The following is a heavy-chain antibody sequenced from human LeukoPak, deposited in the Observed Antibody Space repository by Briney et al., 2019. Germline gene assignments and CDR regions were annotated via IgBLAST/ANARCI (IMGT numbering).Heavy chain of an antibody. CDR2: IYTRGST. Sequence: SQTLSLTCTVSGGSISSSSSYWSWIRQPAGKGLEWIGRIYTRGSTNYNPSLKSRVTISVDTSKNQFSLKLSSVTAADMAVYYCASPNGVSIDYWGQGILVTVSS. J-gene: IGHJ4*02. CDR1: GGSISSSSSY. CDR3: ASPNGVSIDY. V-gene: IGHV4-61*02. D-gene: IGHD3-10*01.